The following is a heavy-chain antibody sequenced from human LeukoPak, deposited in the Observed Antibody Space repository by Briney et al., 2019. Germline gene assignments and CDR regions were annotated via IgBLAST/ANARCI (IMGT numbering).Heavy chain of an antibody. D-gene: IGHD5-18*01. CDR2: IYYSGST. CDR3: ARGGGYVDTAMANADIFDY. Sequence: PSETLSLTCTVSGGSIGSGGYYWSWIRQHPGKGLEWIGYIYYSGSTYYNPSLKSRVTISVDTSKNQFSLKLSSVTAADTAVYYCARGGGYVDTAMANADIFDYWGQGTLVTVSS. J-gene: IGHJ4*02. CDR1: GGSIGSGGYY. V-gene: IGHV4-31*03.